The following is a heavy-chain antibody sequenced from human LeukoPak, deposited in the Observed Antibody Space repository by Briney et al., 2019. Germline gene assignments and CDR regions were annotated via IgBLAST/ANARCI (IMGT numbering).Heavy chain of an antibody. CDR2: IIPIFGTA. V-gene: IGHV1-69*05. CDR3: ASRASARPSGID. J-gene: IGHJ4*02. D-gene: IGHD6-6*01. CDR1: GGTFSSYA. Sequence: SVKVSCKASGGTFSSYAISWVRQAPGQGLEWMGGIIPIFGTANYAQKFQGRVTITTDESTSTAYTELSSLRSEDTAVYYCASRASARPSGIDWGQGTLVTVSS.